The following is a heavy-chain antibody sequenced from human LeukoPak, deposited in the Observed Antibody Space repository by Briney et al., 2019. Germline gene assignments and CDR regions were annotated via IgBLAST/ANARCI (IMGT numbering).Heavy chain of an antibody. J-gene: IGHJ3*02. D-gene: IGHD4-23*01. V-gene: IGHV4-30-2*01. Sequence: SQTLSLTCAVSGGSISSGGYSWSWIRQPPGKGLEWIGYIYHSGSTYYNPSLKSRVTISVDRSKNQFSLKLSSVSAADTAVYYCARVVPRGGNDDAFDIWGQGTMVIVSS. CDR1: GGSISSGGYS. CDR2: IYHSGST. CDR3: ARVVPRGGNDDAFDI.